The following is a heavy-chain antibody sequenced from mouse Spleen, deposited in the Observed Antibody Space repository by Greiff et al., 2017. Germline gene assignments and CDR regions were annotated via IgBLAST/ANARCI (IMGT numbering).Heavy chain of an antibody. V-gene: IGHV2-2*01. J-gene: IGHJ1*03. D-gene: IGHD1-1*01. Sequence: VQLQQSGPGLVQPSQSLSITCTVSGFSLTSYGVHWVRQSPGKGLEWLGVIWSGGSTDYNAAFISRLSISKDNSKSQVFFKMNSLQADDTAIYYCARNTPSTVVARSYWYFDVWGTGTTVTVSS. CDR2: IWSGGST. CDR3: ARNTPSTVVARSYWYFDV. CDR1: GFSLTSYG.